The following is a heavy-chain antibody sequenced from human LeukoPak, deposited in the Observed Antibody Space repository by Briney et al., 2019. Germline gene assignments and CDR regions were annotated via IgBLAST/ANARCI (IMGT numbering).Heavy chain of an antibody. CDR3: ARANFKGLTYYNDSSGYSD. Sequence: GSSVKVSCKASGGTFSSYAISWVRQAPGQGLEWMGRIIPIFGTANYAQKFQGRVTITTDESTSTAYMELSSLRSEDTAVYYCARANFKGLTYYNDSSGYSDWGQGTPVTVSS. V-gene: IGHV1-69*05. D-gene: IGHD3-22*01. CDR1: GGTFSSYA. J-gene: IGHJ4*02. CDR2: IIPIFGTA.